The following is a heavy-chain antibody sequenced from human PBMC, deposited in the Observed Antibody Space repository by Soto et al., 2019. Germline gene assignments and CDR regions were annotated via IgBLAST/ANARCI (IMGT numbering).Heavy chain of an antibody. D-gene: IGHD3-10*01. CDR3: ARGWVGMNWFDP. CDR1: GFTFSSYG. J-gene: IGHJ5*02. V-gene: IGHV3-33*01. Sequence: QVQLVESGGGVVQPGRSLRLSCAASGFTFSSYGMHWVRQAPGKGLEWVAVIWYDGSNKYYADSVKGRFTISRDNSKNTLYLQMTSLRAEDKAVYYCARGWVGMNWFDPWGQGTLVTVSS. CDR2: IWYDGSNK.